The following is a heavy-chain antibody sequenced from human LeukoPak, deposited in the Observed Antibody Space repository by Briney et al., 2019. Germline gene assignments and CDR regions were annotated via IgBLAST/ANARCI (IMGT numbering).Heavy chain of an antibody. V-gene: IGHV4-4*07. J-gene: IGHJ5*02. Sequence: PSETLSLTCTVSGGSISSYYWSWIRQPAGKGLEWTGRIYTSGSTNYNPSLKSRVTMSVDTSKNQFSLKLSSVTAADTAVYYCARDRPSRYYYDSSGYWWFDPWAREPWSPSPQ. CDR2: IYTSGST. CDR1: GGSISSYY. D-gene: IGHD3-22*01. CDR3: ARDRPSRYYYDSSGYWWFDP.